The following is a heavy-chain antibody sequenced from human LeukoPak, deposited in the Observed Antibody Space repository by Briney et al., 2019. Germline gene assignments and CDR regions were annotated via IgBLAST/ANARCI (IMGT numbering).Heavy chain of an antibody. Sequence: GGSLRLSCAASGFTFSSYAMSWVRQAPGKGLEWVSAISGSGGSTYYADSVRGRFTISRDNSKNTLYLQMDSLRAEDTAVYYCAKGGYSSSWYYYYYGMDVWGQGTTVTVSS. CDR1: GFTFSSYA. D-gene: IGHD6-13*01. CDR2: ISGSGGST. CDR3: AKGGYSSSWYYYYYGMDV. V-gene: IGHV3-23*01. J-gene: IGHJ6*02.